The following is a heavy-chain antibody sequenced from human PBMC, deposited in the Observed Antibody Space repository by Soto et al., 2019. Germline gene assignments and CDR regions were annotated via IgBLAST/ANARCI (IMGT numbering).Heavy chain of an antibody. D-gene: IGHD3-22*01. CDR1: GVSIISSNW. V-gene: IGHV4-4*02. J-gene: IGHJ4*02. CDR2: IYHSGST. Sequence: SETLSLTCAVSGVSIISSNWLSWVRQPPGKGLEWIGEIYHSGSTNYNPSLKSRVTISVDTSKNQFSLKLSSVTAADTAVYYCARGTYYYDSSGYDYWGQGTLVTVSS. CDR3: ARGTYYYDSSGYDY.